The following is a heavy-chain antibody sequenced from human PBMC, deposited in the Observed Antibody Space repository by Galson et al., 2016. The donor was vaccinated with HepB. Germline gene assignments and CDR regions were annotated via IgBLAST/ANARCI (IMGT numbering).Heavy chain of an antibody. CDR3: ARDKSGWSRDY. Sequence: SLRLSCAASGFSFSGYAMSWVRQAPGKWLEWVSTIQIRTSGSTTYYADSLKCRFTISRDDAKNSLHLQMNSLRPEDTAVYYCARDKSGWSRDYWGQGTLVTVSS. J-gene: IGHJ4*02. CDR1: GFSFSGYA. V-gene: IGHV3-21*01. CDR2: IQIRTSGSTT. D-gene: IGHD6-19*01.